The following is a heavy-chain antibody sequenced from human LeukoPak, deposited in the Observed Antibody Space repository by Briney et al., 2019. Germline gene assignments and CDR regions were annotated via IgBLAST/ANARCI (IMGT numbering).Heavy chain of an antibody. CDR1: GGSISAYY. CDR3: AAPSCGGDCYSSYYYYAMDV. CDR2: IYTSGNT. V-gene: IGHV4-4*08. J-gene: IGHJ6*02. D-gene: IGHD2-21*02. Sequence: SETLSLTCTVSGGSISAYYWSWIRRPPGKGLEWIGYIYTSGNTNYNPSLKSRVTISVDTSKNQFSLKLSSVTAADTAVYYCAAPSCGGDCYSSYYYYAMDVWGPGTTVTVSS.